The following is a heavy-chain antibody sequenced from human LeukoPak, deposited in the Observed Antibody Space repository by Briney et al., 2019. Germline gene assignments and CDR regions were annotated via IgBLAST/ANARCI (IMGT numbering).Heavy chain of an antibody. Sequence: ASVRVSCKASGYTFTSYGITWVRQAPGQGLEWMGWISAYDGNTDYAQKFQGRVTMTTDTSTSAAYMELRSLRSDDTAVYYCARGGPPGGSGSYSDYWGQETLVTVSS. D-gene: IGHD1-26*01. CDR1: GYTFTSYG. V-gene: IGHV1-18*04. J-gene: IGHJ4*02. CDR2: ISAYDGNT. CDR3: ARGGPPGGSGSYSDY.